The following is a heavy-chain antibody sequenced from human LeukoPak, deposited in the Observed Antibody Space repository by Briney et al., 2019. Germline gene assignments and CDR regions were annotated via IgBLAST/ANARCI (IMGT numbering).Heavy chain of an antibody. Sequence: VASVKVSCKASGYTSTGYYMHWVRQAPGQGLEWMGRINPNSGGTNYAQEFQGRVTMTRDTSISTAYMELSRLRSDDTAVYYCARVGDVVVVAATDDAFDIWGQGTMVTVSS. CDR2: INPNSGGT. D-gene: IGHD2-15*01. CDR1: GYTSTGYY. CDR3: ARVGDVVVVAATDDAFDI. J-gene: IGHJ3*02. V-gene: IGHV1-2*06.